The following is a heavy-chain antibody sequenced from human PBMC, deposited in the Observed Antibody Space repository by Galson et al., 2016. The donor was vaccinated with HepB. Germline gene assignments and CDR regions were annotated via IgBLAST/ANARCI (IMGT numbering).Heavy chain of an antibody. D-gene: IGHD3-3*01. CDR2: ISGSGGST. Sequence: SLRLSCAASRFTFSSYAMSLVRQAPGKGLEWVSVISGSGGSTYYADSVKGRFTISRDNSKSTLYLQMNSLRAEDTAVYYCAKEGTIFGVVPYGMDVWGQGTKVIVSS. CDR1: RFTFSSYA. CDR3: AKEGTIFGVVPYGMDV. J-gene: IGHJ6*02. V-gene: IGHV3-23*01.